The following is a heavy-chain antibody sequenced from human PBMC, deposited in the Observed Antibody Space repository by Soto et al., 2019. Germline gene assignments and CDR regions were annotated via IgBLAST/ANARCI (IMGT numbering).Heavy chain of an antibody. CDR3: AIVVVPAARYSYYYYMDV. CDR1: GGTFSSYT. Sequence: SVKVSCKASGGTFSSYTISWVRQAPGQGLEWMGRIIPILGIANYAQKFQGRVTITADKSTSTAYMELSSLRSEDTAVYYCAIVVVPAARYSYYYYMDVWGKGTTVTVS. D-gene: IGHD2-2*01. CDR2: IIPILGIA. J-gene: IGHJ6*03. V-gene: IGHV1-69*02.